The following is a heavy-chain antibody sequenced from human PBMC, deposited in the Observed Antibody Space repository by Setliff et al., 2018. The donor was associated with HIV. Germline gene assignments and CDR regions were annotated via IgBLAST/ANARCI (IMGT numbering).Heavy chain of an antibody. CDR1: GGSISSDY. CDR2: IYYSGST. Sequence: SETLSLTCTVSGGSISSDYWSWIRQPPGKGLEWIGYIYYSGSTNYNPSLKSRVTISVATSKNQFSLKLNSVTTADTAVYYCARSRTSSGLGGTFDYWGQGTRVTVSS. J-gene: IGHJ4*02. CDR3: ARSRTSSGLGGTFDY. D-gene: IGHD3-22*01. V-gene: IGHV4-59*01.